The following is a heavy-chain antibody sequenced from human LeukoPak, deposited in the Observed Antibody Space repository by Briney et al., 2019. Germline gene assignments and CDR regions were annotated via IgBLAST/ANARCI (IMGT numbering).Heavy chain of an antibody. D-gene: IGHD3-10*01. J-gene: IGHJ4*02. CDR3: ASRSMVRGVMLDY. CDR1: GLTFSSYW. CDR2: INSDGTST. V-gene: IGHV3-74*01. Sequence: GRSLRLSCAASGLTFSSYWMHWVRQAPGKGLVWVSRINSDGTSTNYADSVKGRFTISSDNAKNTLYLQMNSLRAEDTAVYYCASRSMVRGVMLDYWGQGTLVTVSA.